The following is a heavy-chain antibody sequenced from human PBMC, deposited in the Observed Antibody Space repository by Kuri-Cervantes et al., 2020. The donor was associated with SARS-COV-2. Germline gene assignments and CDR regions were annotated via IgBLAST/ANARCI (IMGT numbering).Heavy chain of an antibody. V-gene: IGHV4-4*07. J-gene: IGHJ6*03. CDR1: GGSISSYY. Sequence: SETLSLTCTVSGGSISSYYWSWIRQPAGKGLEWIGRIYTSGSTNYNPSLKSRVTMSVDTSKNQFSLKLSSVTAADTAVYYCARVVTIFGVVTDYYYYMDVWGKGTTVTVSS. CDR2: IYTSGST. D-gene: IGHD3-3*01. CDR3: ARVVTIFGVVTDYYYYMDV.